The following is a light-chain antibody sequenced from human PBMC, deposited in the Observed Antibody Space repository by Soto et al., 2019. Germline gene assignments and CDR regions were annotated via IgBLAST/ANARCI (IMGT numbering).Light chain of an antibody. V-gene: IGLV2-11*01. J-gene: IGLJ1*01. CDR2: DVS. CDR1: SSDVGGYNY. CDR3: CSYAGTYTYV. Sequence: QSALTQPRSVSGSPGQSVTISCTGTSSDVGGYNYVSWYQQHPGTAPKLMIYDVSERPSGVPDRFSGSKSGNTASLTISGLQAEDEADYYCCSYAGTYTYVFGAGTKGTVL.